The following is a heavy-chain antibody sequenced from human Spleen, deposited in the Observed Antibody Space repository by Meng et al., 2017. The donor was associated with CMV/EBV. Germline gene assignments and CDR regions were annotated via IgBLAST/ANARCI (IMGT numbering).Heavy chain of an antibody. Sequence: GSLRLSCTVSGGSTSSYYWSWIRQPSGKGLEWIGYIYYSGSTNYNHSLKSRVTISVDTSKNQFSLKLSSVTAADTAVYYCARAPAITYYYGSGSTYYGMDVWGQGTTVTVSS. CDR2: IYYSGST. V-gene: IGHV4-59*01. CDR1: GGSTSSYY. J-gene: IGHJ6*02. D-gene: IGHD3-10*01. CDR3: ARAPAITYYYGSGSTYYGMDV.